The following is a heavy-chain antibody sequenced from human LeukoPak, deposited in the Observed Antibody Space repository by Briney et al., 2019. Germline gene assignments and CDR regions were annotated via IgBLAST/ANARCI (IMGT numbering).Heavy chain of an antibody. Sequence: PGGSLRLSCAASGFTFSSYSMNWVRQAPGKGLEWVSSISSSSSYIYYADSVKGRFTIFRDNAKNSLYLQMNSLRAEDTAVYYCARHFGRTRAPCYAFDIWGQGTMVTVSS. CDR1: GFTFSSYS. D-gene: IGHD3/OR15-3a*01. V-gene: IGHV3-21*01. CDR2: ISSSSSYI. CDR3: ARHFGRTRAPCYAFDI. J-gene: IGHJ3*02.